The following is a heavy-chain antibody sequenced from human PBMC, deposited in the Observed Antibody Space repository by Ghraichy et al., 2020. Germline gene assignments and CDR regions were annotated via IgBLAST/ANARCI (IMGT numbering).Heavy chain of an antibody. V-gene: IGHV3-74*01. D-gene: IGHD5-24*01. Sequence: GESLNISCAASGFTFSSYWMYWVRQAPGKGLVWVSRINSDGISTNYADSVKGRFTISGDNAKSTLYLQMNSLSAEDTAVYYCVRVQRWANENDYWGQGALVTVSS. CDR3: VRVQRWANENDY. CDR2: INSDGIST. CDR1: GFTFSSYW. J-gene: IGHJ4*02.